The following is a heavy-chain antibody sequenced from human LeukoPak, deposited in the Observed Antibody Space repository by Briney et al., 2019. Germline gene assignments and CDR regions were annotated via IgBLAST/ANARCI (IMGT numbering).Heavy chain of an antibody. CDR1: GDSVSSNSAA. CDR2: TYYRSKWNN. J-gene: IGHJ4*02. Sequence: SQTLSLTCAISGDSVSSNSAAWNWMRQSPSRGLEWLGRTYYRSKWNNDYAVSVKSRITINPDTSKNQFSLQLNSVTPEDTAVYYCARGTMIVVVKEDYWGQGTLVTVSS. CDR3: ARGTMIVVVKEDY. D-gene: IGHD3-22*01. V-gene: IGHV6-1*01.